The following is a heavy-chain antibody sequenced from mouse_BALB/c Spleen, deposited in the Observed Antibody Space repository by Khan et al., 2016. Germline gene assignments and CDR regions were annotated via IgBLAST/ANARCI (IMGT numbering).Heavy chain of an antibody. D-gene: IGHD2-1*01. Sequence: EVELVESGGGLVKPGGSLKLSCAASGFTFSSYAMSWVRQSPEKRLEWVAEISSGGSYTYYPDTVTGRFTISRDNARNTLYLEMSSLRSDDTAMYYCARVGNYVFAYWGQGTLVTVSA. J-gene: IGHJ3*01. CDR1: GFTFSSYA. CDR2: ISSGGSYT. V-gene: IGHV5-9-4*01. CDR3: ARVGNYVFAY.